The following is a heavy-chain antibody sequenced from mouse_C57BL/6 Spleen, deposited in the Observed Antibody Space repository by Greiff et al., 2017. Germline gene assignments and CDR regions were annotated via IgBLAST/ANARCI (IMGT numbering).Heavy chain of an antibody. Sequence: VQLKQSVAELVRPGASVKLSCTASGFNIKNTNMHWVKQRPEQGLEWIGRIDPAHGTTKNAPQFPVKPTITADTSSNTAYLQLSILTSEDTAIYYCARDPLYDDWGEGSLVTVSA. CDR1: GFNIKNTN. D-gene: IGHD2-3*01. CDR2: IDPAHGTT. CDR3: ARDPLYDD. J-gene: IGHJ3*01. V-gene: IGHV14-3*01.